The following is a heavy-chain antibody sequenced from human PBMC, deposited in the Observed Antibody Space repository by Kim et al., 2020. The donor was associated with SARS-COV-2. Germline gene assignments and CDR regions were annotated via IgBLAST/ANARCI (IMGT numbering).Heavy chain of an antibody. J-gene: IGHJ4*02. CDR3: AKDSPEFCSNGICYTDF. CDR2: FSSSGGKT. CDR1: GFSFSTHG. Sequence: WGSLRLSCVASGFSFSTHGMSWVRQAPGKGLEWVSAFSSSGGKTYYTDSVEGRFTISRDNSKNTLYLQMTSLRVEDTALYYCAKDSPEFCSNGICYTDFWGQGTLVTVSS. V-gene: IGHV3-23*01. D-gene: IGHD2-15*01.